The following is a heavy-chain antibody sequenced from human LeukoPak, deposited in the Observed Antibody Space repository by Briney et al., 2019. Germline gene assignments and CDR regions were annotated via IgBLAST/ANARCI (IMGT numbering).Heavy chain of an antibody. J-gene: IGHJ5*02. D-gene: IGHD1-20*01. CDR1: GGSISSSSYH. CDR3: ARLFNFSNWFDP. Sequence: PSETLSLTCTVSGGSISSSSYHWGWIRQPPGKGLEWIGSIYYSGSTYYNPSLKSRVTISVDTSKNQFSLKLSSVTAADTAVYYCARLFNFSNWFDPWGRGTLVTVSS. CDR2: IYYSGST. V-gene: IGHV4-39*01.